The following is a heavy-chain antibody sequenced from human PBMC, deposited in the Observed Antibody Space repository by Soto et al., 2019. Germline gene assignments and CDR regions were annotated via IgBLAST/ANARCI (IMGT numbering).Heavy chain of an antibody. CDR3: ARVGGINWFDP. J-gene: IGHJ5*02. CDR2: IYYSGST. D-gene: IGHD3-16*01. Sequence: SETLSLTGTVSGGSISSGGYYWSWIRQHPGKGLEWIGYIYYSGSTYYNPSLKSRVTISVDTSKNQFSLKLSSVTAADTAVYYCARVGGINWFDPWGQGTLVTVSS. V-gene: IGHV4-31*03. CDR1: GGSISSGGYY.